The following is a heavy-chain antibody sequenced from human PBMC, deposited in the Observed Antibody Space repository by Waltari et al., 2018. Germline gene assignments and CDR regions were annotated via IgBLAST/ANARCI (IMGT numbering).Heavy chain of an antibody. Sequence: QVQLQESGPGLVKPSETLSLTCTVSGGSVSSGSYYWSWIRQPPGKGLEWIGYIYYSGSTNYNPSLKSRVTISVDTSKNQFSLKLSSVTAADTAVYYCARGSAPGGYYYYMDVWGKGTTVTVSS. J-gene: IGHJ6*03. CDR2: IYYSGST. D-gene: IGHD2-15*01. CDR1: GGSVSSGSYY. V-gene: IGHV4-61*01. CDR3: ARGSAPGGYYYYMDV.